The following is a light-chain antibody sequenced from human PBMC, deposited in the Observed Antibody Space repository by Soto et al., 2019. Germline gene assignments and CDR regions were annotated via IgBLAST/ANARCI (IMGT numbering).Light chain of an antibody. J-gene: IGLJ2*01. Sequence: QSALTQPPSASGSPGQSVTISCTGTSSDVGGYNYVSWYQQHPGKAPKLMIYEVSKRPSGVPDRFSGSKSGNTASLTVSGLQAEEEADYYGSSYAGRKNLGVLGGGPNLTAL. CDR2: EVS. CDR3: SSYAGRKNLGV. V-gene: IGLV2-8*01. CDR1: SSDVGGYNY.